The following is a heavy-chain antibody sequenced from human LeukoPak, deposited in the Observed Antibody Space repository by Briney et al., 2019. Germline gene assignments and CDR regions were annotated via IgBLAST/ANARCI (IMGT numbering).Heavy chain of an antibody. D-gene: IGHD2-21*02. CDR3: AKGDHIVVVTAIHY. Sequence: PGKSLRLSCAASGFIFSSYAMSWVRQAPGKGLEWVSAISGSGGSTYYADSVKGRFTISRDNSKNTLYLQMNSLRAEDTAVYYCAKGDHIVVVTAIHYWGQGTLVTVSS. CDR1: GFIFSSYA. CDR2: ISGSGGST. V-gene: IGHV3-23*01. J-gene: IGHJ4*02.